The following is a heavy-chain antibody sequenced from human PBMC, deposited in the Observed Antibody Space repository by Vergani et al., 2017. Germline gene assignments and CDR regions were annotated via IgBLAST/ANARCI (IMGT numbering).Heavy chain of an antibody. CDR3: ARDPYGGDAFDY. CDR1: GFTFSSYS. Sequence: VQLVESGGGVVQPGRSLRLSCAASGFTFSSYSMNWVRQAPGKGLEWVSSISSSSSYIYYADSVKGRFTISRDNAKNSLYLQMNSLRAEDTAVYYCARDPYGGDAFDYWGQGTLVTVSS. CDR2: ISSSSSYI. D-gene: IGHD2-21*02. V-gene: IGHV3-21*01. J-gene: IGHJ4*02.